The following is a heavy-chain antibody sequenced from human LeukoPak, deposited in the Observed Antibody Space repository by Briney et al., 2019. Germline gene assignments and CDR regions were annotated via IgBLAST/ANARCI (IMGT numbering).Heavy chain of an antibody. CDR1: GFTFSSYA. J-gene: IGHJ4*02. V-gene: IGHV3-30-3*01. D-gene: IGHD5-18*01. CDR3: ARSVDTAVVTPDY. CDR2: ISYDGSNK. Sequence: PGGSLRLSCAASGFTFSSYAMHWVRQAPGKGLEWVALISYDGSNKYYADSVKGRFTISRDNSKNTLYLQMNSLRAEDTAVYYCARSVDTAVVTPDYWGQGTLVTVSS.